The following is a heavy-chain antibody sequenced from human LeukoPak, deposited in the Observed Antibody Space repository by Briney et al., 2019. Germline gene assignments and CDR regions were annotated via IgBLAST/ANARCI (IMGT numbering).Heavy chain of an antibody. CDR1: GYTLTSYY. CDR2: INPSGGST. D-gene: IGHD2-2*01. Sequence: ASVKVSCKASGYTLTSYYMHWVRQAPGQGLEWMGIINPSGGSTSYAQKFQGRVTMTRDTFTSTVYMELSSLRSEDTAVYYCARQGYCSSTSCYFQDPIDYWGQGTLVTVSS. V-gene: IGHV1-46*01. J-gene: IGHJ4*02. CDR3: ARQGYCSSTSCYFQDPIDY.